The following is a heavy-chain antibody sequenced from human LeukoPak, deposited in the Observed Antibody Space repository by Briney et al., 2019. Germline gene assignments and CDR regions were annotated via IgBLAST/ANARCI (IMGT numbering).Heavy chain of an antibody. Sequence: GGSLRLSCGAPGFTFSSYGMHWVRQAPGKGLEWVAFIRYDGSNKYYADSVKGRFTISRDNSKNTLYLQMNSLRAEDTAVYYCAKDLLGFGDVFLNFDYWGQGTLVTVSS. V-gene: IGHV3-30*02. CDR3: AKDLLGFGDVFLNFDY. J-gene: IGHJ4*02. CDR1: GFTFSSYG. CDR2: IRYDGSNK. D-gene: IGHD3-10*01.